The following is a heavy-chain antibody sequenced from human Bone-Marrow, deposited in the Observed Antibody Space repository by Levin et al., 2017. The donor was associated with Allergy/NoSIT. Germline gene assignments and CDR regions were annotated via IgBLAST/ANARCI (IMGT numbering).Heavy chain of an antibody. V-gene: IGHV4-39*01. CDR1: GGSITRTSFY. CDR2: IYKSGST. Sequence: SETLSLTCAVSGGSITRTSFYWGWIRQPPGTGLEWIGTIYKSGSTYYNPSLKSRVIISVDTSKDQFSLKLNSVTAADTAVYYCARHDFRLPAAIPLAFDVWGQGTMVTVSS. CDR3: ARHDFRLPAAIPLAFDV. D-gene: IGHD2-2*01. J-gene: IGHJ3*01.